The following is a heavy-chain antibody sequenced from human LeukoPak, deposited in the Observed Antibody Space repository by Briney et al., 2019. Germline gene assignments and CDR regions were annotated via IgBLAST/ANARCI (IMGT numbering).Heavy chain of an antibody. Sequence: QTGGSLRLSCAASGFTFSSYSMNWVRQAPGKGLEWVSAIGGRDGSTYYADSVKGRFTISRDDSKNTLYVQMNSLRAEDTAVYYCAKGHYYGSGSLDYWGQGTLVTVSS. V-gene: IGHV3-23*01. CDR3: AKGHYYGSGSLDY. CDR2: IGGRDGST. CDR1: GFTFSSYS. J-gene: IGHJ4*02. D-gene: IGHD3-10*01.